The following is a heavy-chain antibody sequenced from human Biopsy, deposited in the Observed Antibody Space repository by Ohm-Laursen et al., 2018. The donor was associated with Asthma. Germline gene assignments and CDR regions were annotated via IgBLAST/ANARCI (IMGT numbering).Heavy chain of an antibody. Sequence: SLRLSCAASGFTFGSYGLHWVRQAPGKGLEWVAHIWFDGSNKHYADSVKGRFTISRDNSKNTLYLQMNSLRAEDTALYYCGRERSYMVDYWGQGTLVTVSS. CDR1: GFTFGSYG. J-gene: IGHJ4*02. D-gene: IGHD3-10*01. V-gene: IGHV3-33*01. CDR3: GRERSYMVDY. CDR2: IWFDGSNK.